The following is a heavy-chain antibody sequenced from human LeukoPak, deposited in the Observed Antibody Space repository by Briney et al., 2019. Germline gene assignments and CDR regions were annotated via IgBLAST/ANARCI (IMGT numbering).Heavy chain of an antibody. CDR3: ATNPTGGTTGSFDY. Sequence: NTSETLSLTCTVSGGSISSSSYYWGWIRQPPGKGLEWIGSIYYSGSTYYNPSLKSRVTISVDTSKNQFSLKLSSVTAADTAVYYCATNPTGGTTGSFDYWGQGTLVTVSS. J-gene: IGHJ4*02. V-gene: IGHV4-39*01. D-gene: IGHD1-7*01. CDR1: GGSISSSSYY. CDR2: IYYSGST.